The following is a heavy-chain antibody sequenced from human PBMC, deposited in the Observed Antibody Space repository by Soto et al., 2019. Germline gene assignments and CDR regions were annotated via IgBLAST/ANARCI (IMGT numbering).Heavy chain of an antibody. D-gene: IGHD5-18*01. CDR1: GFTFSSYA. J-gene: IGHJ4*02. CDR3: AKDLGLLGYYFDY. V-gene: IGHV3-23*01. CDR2: ISGSGGST. Sequence: VQLLESGGGLVQPGGSLRLSCAASGFTFSSYAMSWVRQAPGKGLEWVSAISGSGGSTYYADSVKGRFTISSDNSKNTLYLQINSLRAEDTAVYYCAKDLGLLGYYFDYWGQGTLVTVSS.